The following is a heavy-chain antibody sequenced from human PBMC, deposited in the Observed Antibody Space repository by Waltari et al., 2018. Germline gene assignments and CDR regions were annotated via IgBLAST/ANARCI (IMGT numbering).Heavy chain of an antibody. CDR1: GYTFSSYA. CDR3: ARSSGSYSMDV. D-gene: IGHD1-26*01. CDR2: SYTGNGYT. Sequence: QVQLVQSGAEVKKPGASVKVSCKASGYTFSSYAMHWVRQAPGQRLEWMGWSYTGNGYTKYSQEFQGRVTITRDTSASTAYMELSSLRSEDTAVYYCARSSGSYSMDVWGQGTTVTVAS. J-gene: IGHJ6*03. V-gene: IGHV1-3*02.